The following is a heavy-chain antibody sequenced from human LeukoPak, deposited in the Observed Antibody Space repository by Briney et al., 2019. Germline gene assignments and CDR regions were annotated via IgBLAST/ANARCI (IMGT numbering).Heavy chain of an antibody. CDR2: ISSSSSTI. J-gene: IGHJ6*02. CDR1: GFTFSSYS. CDR3: ARAQWELSSGMDV. D-gene: IGHD1-26*01. V-gene: IGHV3-48*01. Sequence: PGGSLRLSCAASGFTFSSYSMNWVRQAPGKGLEWVSYISSSSSTIYYADSVKGRFTISRENAKNSLYLQMNSLRAGDTAVYYCARAQWELSSGMDVWGQGTTVTVSS.